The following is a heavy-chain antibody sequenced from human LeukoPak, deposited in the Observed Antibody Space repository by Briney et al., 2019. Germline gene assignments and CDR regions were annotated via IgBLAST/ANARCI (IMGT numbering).Heavy chain of an antibody. CDR1: GYTFTSYY. J-gene: IGHJ4*02. D-gene: IGHD3-22*01. V-gene: IGHV1-46*01. Sequence: EASVKVSCKASGYTFTSYYMHWVRQAPGQGLEWMGIINPSGGSTSYAQKFQGRVTMTRDTSTSTVYMELSSLRSEDTALYYCARGFGPYYYDSTGYHNFDYWGQGTLVTVSS. CDR2: INPSGGST. CDR3: ARGFGPYYYDSTGYHNFDY.